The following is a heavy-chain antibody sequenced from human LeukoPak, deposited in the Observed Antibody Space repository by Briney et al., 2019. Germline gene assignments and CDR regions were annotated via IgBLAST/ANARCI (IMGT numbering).Heavy chain of an antibody. V-gene: IGHV1-8*03. CDR2: MNPNSGNT. CDR1: GYTFTSYD. Sequence: ASVKVSCKASGYTFTSYDINWVRQATGQGLEWMGWMNPNSGNTGYAQKFQGRVTITRNTSISTAYMELSSLRSEDTAVYYCATASLSIQASYYFDYWGRGTLVTVSS. D-gene: IGHD5-18*01. J-gene: IGHJ4*02. CDR3: ATASLSIQASYYFDY.